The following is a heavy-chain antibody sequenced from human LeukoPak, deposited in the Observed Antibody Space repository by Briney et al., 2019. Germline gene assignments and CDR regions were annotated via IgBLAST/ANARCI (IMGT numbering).Heavy chain of an antibody. D-gene: IGHD3-3*01. J-gene: IGHJ4*02. CDR1: GGSISSSSYY. CDR3: ARLQTIFGVVNSFDY. V-gene: IGHV4-39*01. Sequence: SETLSLTCTVSGGSISSSSYYWGWIRQPPGKGLEWIGSIYYSGSTYYNPSLKSRVTISVDTSKNQFSLKLSSVTAADTAVYYCARLQTIFGVVNSFDYWGQGTLVTVSS. CDR2: IYYSGST.